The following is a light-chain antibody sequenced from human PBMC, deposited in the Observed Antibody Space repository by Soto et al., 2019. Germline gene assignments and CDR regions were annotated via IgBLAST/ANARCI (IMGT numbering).Light chain of an antibody. CDR1: QSVGHN. CDR3: QQYNNWPRT. Sequence: DIVMTQSPVTLSVSPGDRATLSCRASQSVGHNLAWFQQKPGQAPRLLIYGASAGATGIPDRFSGSGFGTAFTLTISSLQSEDLAVYYCQQYNNWPRTFGQGNKVEMK. V-gene: IGKV3-15*01. J-gene: IGKJ1*01. CDR2: GAS.